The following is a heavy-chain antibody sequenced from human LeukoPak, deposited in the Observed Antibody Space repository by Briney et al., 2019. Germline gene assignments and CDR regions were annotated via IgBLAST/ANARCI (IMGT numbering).Heavy chain of an antibody. CDR3: ARDSGDFWSGYYTSYYFDY. V-gene: IGHV1-46*01. J-gene: IGHJ4*02. Sequence: GASVKVSCKASGYTFTSYYMHWVRQAPGQGLEWMGIINPSGGSTSYAQKFQGRVTMTRDTSTSTVYMELSSLRSEDTAVYYCARDSGDFWSGYYTSYYFDYWGQGTLVTVSS. D-gene: IGHD3-3*01. CDR2: INPSGGST. CDR1: GYTFTSYY.